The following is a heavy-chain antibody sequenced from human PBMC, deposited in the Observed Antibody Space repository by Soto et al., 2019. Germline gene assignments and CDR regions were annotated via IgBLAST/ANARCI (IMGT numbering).Heavy chain of an antibody. CDR1: GGSISTYY. J-gene: IGHJ3*02. V-gene: IGHV4-59*01. CDR3: ARDYSSDGFDI. Sequence: SETLSLTCTVSGGSISTYYWSWIRQPPGKGLEWIGYIYYSGSSSYNPSLKSRVSMTRDTSTRTVYMELSSLTSADTAVYYGARDYSSDGFDIWGQGTMVTVSS. D-gene: IGHD6-6*01. CDR2: IYYSGSS.